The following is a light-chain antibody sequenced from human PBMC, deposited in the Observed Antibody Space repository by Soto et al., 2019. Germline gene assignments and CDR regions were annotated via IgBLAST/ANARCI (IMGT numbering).Light chain of an antibody. J-gene: IGKJ1*01. Sequence: IHMTHAPASLSASVLDRVTITFRASQSISSYLNWYQQKPGKAPKRLIYAASSLQSGVPSRFSGSGSGTEFTLTISSLQPEDFATYYCLQHNSYPWTFGQGTKVDIK. CDR2: AAS. CDR1: QSISSY. CDR3: LQHNSYPWT. V-gene: IGKV1-17*01.